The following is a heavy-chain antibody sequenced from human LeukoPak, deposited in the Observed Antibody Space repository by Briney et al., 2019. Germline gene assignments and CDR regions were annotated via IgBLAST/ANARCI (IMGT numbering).Heavy chain of an antibody. J-gene: IGHJ5*02. D-gene: IGHD3-10*01. CDR1: GYTFTRYY. Sequence: GASVKVSCKASGYTFTRYYMNWVRQAPGQGLEWMGIINPSGGSTNYAQKFQGRVTMTRDTSTSTIYMEVSSLRSEDTAVYYCATSFRAVIWFDPWGQGTLVTVSS. V-gene: IGHV1-46*01. CDR3: ATSFRAVIWFDP. CDR2: INPSGGST.